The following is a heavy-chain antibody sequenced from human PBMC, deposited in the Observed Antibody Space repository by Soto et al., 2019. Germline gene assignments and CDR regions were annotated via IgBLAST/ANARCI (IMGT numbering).Heavy chain of an antibody. Sequence: GGSLRLSCAASGFTFDDYAMHWVRRVPGKGLEWVSSISWNSNIIGYADSVKGRFTISRDNAKNQFSLKLSSVTAADTAVYYCARAVGGSVVVAATAFDYWGQGTLVTVSS. CDR2: ISWNSNII. V-gene: IGHV3-9*01. J-gene: IGHJ4*02. CDR1: GFTFDDYA. D-gene: IGHD2-15*01. CDR3: ARAVGGSVVVAATAFDY.